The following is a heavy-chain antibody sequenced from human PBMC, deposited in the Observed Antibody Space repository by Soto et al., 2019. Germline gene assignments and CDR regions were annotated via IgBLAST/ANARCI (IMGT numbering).Heavy chain of an antibody. CDR1: GFTFSSYG. Sequence: PGGSLRLSCAASGFTFSSYGMHWVRQAPGKGLEWVAVISYDGSNKYYADSVKGRFTISRDNSKNTLYLQMDSLRAEDTDVYYCASPIAVATGTDYWGQGTLVTVSS. V-gene: IGHV3-30*03. CDR2: ISYDGSNK. D-gene: IGHD6-19*01. J-gene: IGHJ4*02. CDR3: ASPIAVATGTDY.